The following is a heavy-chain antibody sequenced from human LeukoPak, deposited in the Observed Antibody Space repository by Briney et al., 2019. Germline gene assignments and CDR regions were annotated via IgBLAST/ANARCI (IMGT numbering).Heavy chain of an antibody. CDR1: GRPISDYY. V-gene: IGHV4-59*01. J-gene: IGHJ6*03. Sequence: SDTLSLTCTVSGRPISDYYWSWIRHSPGKGLEWCAYVHNSVNTNYHPSPKSRVTISLATSKNQFSLQLTSVVAADSAMYYCAKDGSSGSFPHYNSYHYMDVWGKGTTVTVSS. CDR3: AKDGSSGSFPHYNSYHYMDV. CDR2: VHNSVNT. D-gene: IGHD3-22*01.